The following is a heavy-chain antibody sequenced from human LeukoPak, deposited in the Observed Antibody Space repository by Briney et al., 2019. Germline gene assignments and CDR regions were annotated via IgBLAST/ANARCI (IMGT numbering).Heavy chain of an antibody. CDR3: ASALKRGSAGTLIDH. D-gene: IGHD6-13*01. CDR1: GYSFTSHD. Sequence: AAVKVSCKASGYSFTSHDIHWVRQATGQGLEWMGWMNPNSGNTGYAQKFQDRVTMTRNTSISTAYLELSSLGSEDTAMYYCASALKRGSAGTLIDHWGQGTLVTVSS. V-gene: IGHV1-8*01. J-gene: IGHJ4*02. CDR2: MNPNSGNT.